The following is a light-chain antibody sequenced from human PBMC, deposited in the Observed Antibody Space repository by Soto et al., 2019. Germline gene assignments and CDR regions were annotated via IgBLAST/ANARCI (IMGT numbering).Light chain of an antibody. CDR2: KVS. J-gene: IGKJ1*01. CDR3: VQGTYWPRA. V-gene: IGKV2-30*02. CDR1: QSLVHSDGNTY. Sequence: DVVMTQSPLSLPVTLGQPAAISCRSIQSLVHSDGNTYLNWLQQRPGQPPRRLLYKVSKRDSGVPDRFSGSGSGTDFTLTISRVEAEDVGVYYCVQGTYWPRAFGQGTRWISN.